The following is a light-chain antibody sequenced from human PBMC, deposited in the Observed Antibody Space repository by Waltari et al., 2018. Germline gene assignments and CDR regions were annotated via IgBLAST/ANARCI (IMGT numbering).Light chain of an antibody. J-gene: IGKJ1*01. V-gene: IGKV4-1*01. CDR2: WAS. CDR1: QSLLYSSNNKNY. Sequence: DFVMTQSPDSLAVSLGERATINCKSSQSLLYSSNNKNYLAWFQQKPGQPPKLRIYWASTRESGVPERFSGSGSGTDFTLTINSLQAEDVAVYYCQQYYSPVTFGRGTRVEIK. CDR3: QQYYSPVT.